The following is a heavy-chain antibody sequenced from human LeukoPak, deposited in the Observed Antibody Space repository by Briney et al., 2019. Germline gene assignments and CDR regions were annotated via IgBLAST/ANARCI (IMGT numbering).Heavy chain of an antibody. CDR2: IHYSGNT. J-gene: IGHJ5*02. CDR1: GASLDSGDYY. V-gene: IGHV4-39*07. Sequence: SETLSLTCAVSGASLDSGDYYWGWIRQSPGRGLECIASIHYSGNTYYDPSLKSRVTLSVDTSKNQFSLSLTSVTSADTAIYYCARHKIQTSPGGVPDWFDPSGQGTLVTVSS. CDR3: ARHKIQTSPGGVPDWFDP. D-gene: IGHD5-18*01.